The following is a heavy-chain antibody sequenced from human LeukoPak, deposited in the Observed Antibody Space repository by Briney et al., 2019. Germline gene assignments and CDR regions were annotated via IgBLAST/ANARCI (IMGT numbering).Heavy chain of an antibody. CDR3: ATQRGSYLWGTDFDY. J-gene: IGHJ4*02. V-gene: IGHV1-2*02. D-gene: IGHD3-16*01. Sequence: ASVKVSCRASGYTFTGYYMHWVRQAPGQGLEWMGWINPNSGNTKYAQKFQGRVTMTRDTSISTAYMDLSRLRSDDTAVYYCATQRGSYLWGTDFDYWGQGTLVTVSS. CDR2: INPNSGNT. CDR1: GYTFTGYY.